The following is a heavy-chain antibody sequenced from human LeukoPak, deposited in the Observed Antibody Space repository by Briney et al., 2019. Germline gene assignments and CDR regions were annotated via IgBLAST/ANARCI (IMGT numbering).Heavy chain of an antibody. J-gene: IGHJ4*02. CDR1: GGSISSYY. CDR3: AREPCGGDCYSGYFDY. D-gene: IGHD2-21*02. CDR2: IYYSGST. V-gene: IGHV4-59*01. Sequence: VKPSETLSLTCTGSGGSISSYYWSWIRPPPGKGLEWIGYIYYSGSTNYNPSLKSRVTISVDTSKNQFSLKLSSVTAADTAVYYCAREPCGGDCYSGYFDYWGQGTLVTVSS.